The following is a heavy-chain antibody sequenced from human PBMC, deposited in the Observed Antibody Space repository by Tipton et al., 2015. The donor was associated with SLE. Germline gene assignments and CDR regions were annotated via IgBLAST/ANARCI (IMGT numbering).Heavy chain of an antibody. Sequence: SLRLSCVVSGLSFSNYAMSWVRQAPGKGLGWVSGNSGSGSVTYSADSVKGRFAISRDNSKNTLYLQMNSLRAEDTAVYYCAKPLKKVGYGDYVLYHYGMDVWGQGTTVTVSS. CDR2: NSGSGSVT. J-gene: IGHJ6*01. CDR1: GLSFSNYA. D-gene: IGHD4-17*01. CDR3: AKPLKKVGYGDYVLYHYGMDV. V-gene: IGHV3-23*01.